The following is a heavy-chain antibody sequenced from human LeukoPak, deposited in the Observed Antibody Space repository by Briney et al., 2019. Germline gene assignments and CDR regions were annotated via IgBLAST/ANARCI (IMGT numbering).Heavy chain of an antibody. CDR3: ASVNSGTAYLNYAY. CDR2: INPNSSGT. J-gene: IGHJ4*02. D-gene: IGHD3/OR15-3a*01. Sequence: ASVKVSCKASGYTFTGYYMQWLRQAPGQGLEWMGWINPNSSGTNYAQKFQGRVTLTRDTSISTAYMELSRLSSDDTAIYYCASVNSGTAYLNYAYWGQGTLVTVSS. V-gene: IGHV1-2*02. CDR1: GYTFTGYY.